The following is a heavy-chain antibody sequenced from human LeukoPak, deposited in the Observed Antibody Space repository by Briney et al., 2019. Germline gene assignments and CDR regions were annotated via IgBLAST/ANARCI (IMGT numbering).Heavy chain of an antibody. CDR2: IKQGGSEK. D-gene: IGHD6-19*01. CDR1: GFIFNIYW. V-gene: IGHV3-7*02. Sequence: PGGSLRLSCAASGFIFNIYWMNSVRRAPGKGLEWVAMIKQGGSEKYYVDSVKGRFTISRDHAQYSLSLQMNSLRAEDTAVYYCVAGKEIWGQGTLVTVSS. J-gene: IGHJ4*02. CDR3: VAGKEI.